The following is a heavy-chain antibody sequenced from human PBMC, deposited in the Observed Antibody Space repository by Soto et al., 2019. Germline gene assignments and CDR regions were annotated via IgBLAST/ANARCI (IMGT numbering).Heavy chain of an antibody. CDR3: ASPTYYDFWSGYSPWSPDY. D-gene: IGHD3-3*01. Sequence: GGSLRLSCAASGFTFSNSWMSWVRQAPGKGLEWVGRIKSKANGDATAYAASVKGRFTISRDDSKNTAYLQMNSLKTEDTAVYYCASPTYYDFWSGYSPWSPDYWGQGTLVTVSS. J-gene: IGHJ4*02. V-gene: IGHV3-15*01. CDR2: IKSKANGDAT. CDR1: GFTFSNSW.